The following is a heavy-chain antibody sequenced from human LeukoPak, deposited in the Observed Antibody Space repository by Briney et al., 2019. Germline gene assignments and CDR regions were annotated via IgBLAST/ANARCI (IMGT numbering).Heavy chain of an antibody. CDR3: ARRLGVGSGWYGAPFDF. Sequence: ASVKVSCKASGYTFSSYHMHWVRQAPGQGLEWMGIINPSGDTTSYAQKFHGRVIMSRDTSTSTVYMELRSLRSEDTAVYYCARRLGVGSGWYGAPFDFWGQGTLVTVSS. CDR2: INPSGDTT. CDR1: GYTFSSYH. D-gene: IGHD6-19*01. J-gene: IGHJ4*02. V-gene: IGHV1-46*01.